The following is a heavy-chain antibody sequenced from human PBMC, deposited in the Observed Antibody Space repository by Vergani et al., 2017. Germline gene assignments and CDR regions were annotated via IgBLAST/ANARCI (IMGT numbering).Heavy chain of an antibody. Sequence: QVQLVQSGAEVKKPGTSVKVSCKASGGTFSSYTISWVRQAPGQGLEWMGRIIPILGIANYAQKFQGRVTITADKSTSTTYMELSSLRSEDTAVYYCAVYDYVWGSYRQHWGQGTLVTVS. V-gene: IGHV1-69*02. CDR3: AVYDYVWGSYRQH. CDR2: IIPILGIA. D-gene: IGHD3-16*02. CDR1: GGTFSSYT. J-gene: IGHJ1*01.